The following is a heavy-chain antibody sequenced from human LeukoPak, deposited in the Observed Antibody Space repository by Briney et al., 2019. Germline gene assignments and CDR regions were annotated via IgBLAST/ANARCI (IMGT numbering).Heavy chain of an antibody. V-gene: IGHV4-4*07. CDR3: ARGPRGSDYYYYMDV. CDR1: GGSISSYY. Sequence: SETLSLTCTVSGGSISSYYWSWIRQPAGKGLEWIGRIYTSGSTNYNPSLKSRVTISVDTSKNQFSLKLSSVTAADTAVYYCARGPRGSDYYYYMDVWGKGTTVTISS. CDR2: IYTSGST. J-gene: IGHJ6*03. D-gene: IGHD1-26*01.